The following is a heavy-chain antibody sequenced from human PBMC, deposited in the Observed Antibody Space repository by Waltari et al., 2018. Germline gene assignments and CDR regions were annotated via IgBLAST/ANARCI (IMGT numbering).Heavy chain of an antibody. CDR1: GFTFSSYS. CDR3: ARDLAPYDSSGYYDY. D-gene: IGHD3-22*01. CDR2: ISSSSSTI. Sequence: EVQLVESGGGLVQPGGSLRLSCAASGFTFSSYSMNWVRQATGKVLEWVSYISSSSSTIYYADSVKGRFTISRDNAKNSLYLQMNSLRAEDTAVYYCARDLAPYDSSGYYDYWGQGTLVTVSS. J-gene: IGHJ4*02. V-gene: IGHV3-48*04.